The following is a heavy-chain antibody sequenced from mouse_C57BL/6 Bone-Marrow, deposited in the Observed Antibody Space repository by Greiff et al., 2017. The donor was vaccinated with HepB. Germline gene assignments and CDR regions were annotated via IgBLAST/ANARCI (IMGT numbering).Heavy chain of an antibody. J-gene: IGHJ2*01. CDR1: GYTFTSYW. CDR3: ARWCSYHYFDY. CDR2: IYPGSGST. V-gene: IGHV1-55*01. D-gene: IGHD1-1*01. Sequence: QVHVKQPGAELVKPGASVKMSCKASGYTFTSYWITWVKQRPGQGLEWIGDIYPGSGSTNYNEKFKSKATLTVDTSSSTAYMQLSSLTSEDSAVYYCARWCSYHYFDYWGQGTTLTVSS.